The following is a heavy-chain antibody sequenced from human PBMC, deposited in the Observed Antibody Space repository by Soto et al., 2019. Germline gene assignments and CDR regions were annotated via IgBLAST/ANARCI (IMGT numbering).Heavy chain of an antibody. CDR3: VARYYYGSGSDY. J-gene: IGHJ4*02. CDR2: IVVGSGNT. CDR1: GFTFASSA. Sequence: SVKVSCKASGFTFASSAMQWVRQARGQRLEWIGWIVVGSGNTNYAQKFQERVTITRDMSTSTAYMELSSLRSEDTAVYYCVARYYYGSGSDYWGQGTLVTVSS. D-gene: IGHD3-10*01. V-gene: IGHV1-58*02.